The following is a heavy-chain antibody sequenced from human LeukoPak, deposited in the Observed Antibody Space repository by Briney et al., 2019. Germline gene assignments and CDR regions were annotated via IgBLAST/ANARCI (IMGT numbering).Heavy chain of an antibody. Sequence: GGSLRLSCAASGFTFSSYVMSWARQAPGKGLEWVSAISGSGGSTYYADSVKGRFTISRDNSKNSLYLQMNSLRAEDTAVYYCAKGSNGYSNFDYWGQGTLVTVSS. CDR1: GFTFSSYV. V-gene: IGHV3-23*01. CDR3: AKGSNGYSNFDY. CDR2: ISGSGGST. D-gene: IGHD5-24*01. J-gene: IGHJ4*02.